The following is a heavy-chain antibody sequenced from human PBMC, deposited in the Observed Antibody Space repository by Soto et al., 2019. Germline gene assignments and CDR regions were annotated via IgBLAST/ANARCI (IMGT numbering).Heavy chain of an antibody. CDR2: IYYSGST. Sequence: SDTLSLTCTVSGGSLSSSSYYWGWIRQPPGKGLEWIVYIYYSGSTNYNPSLKSRVTISVDTSKNQFSLKLSSVTAADTAVYYCARGRYSSSWSIGGHDYYYYGMGVWGQGTTVTV. CDR1: GGSLSSSSYY. V-gene: IGHV4-61*01. J-gene: IGHJ6*02. CDR3: ARGRYSSSWSIGGHDYYYYGMGV. D-gene: IGHD6-13*01.